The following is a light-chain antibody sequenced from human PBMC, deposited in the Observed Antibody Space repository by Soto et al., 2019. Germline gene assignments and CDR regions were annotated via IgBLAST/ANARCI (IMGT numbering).Light chain of an antibody. CDR1: QSVSSSY. J-gene: IGKJ3*01. V-gene: IGKV3-20*01. CDR2: GAS. Sequence: ESVLTQSPGTLSLSPGERATLSCRASQSVSSSYLAWYQQKPGQAPRLLIYGASSRATGIPDRFSGSGSGTDFTLTISRLEPEDFAVYYCQQYGSSPFTLGPGTKVDIK. CDR3: QQYGSSPFT.